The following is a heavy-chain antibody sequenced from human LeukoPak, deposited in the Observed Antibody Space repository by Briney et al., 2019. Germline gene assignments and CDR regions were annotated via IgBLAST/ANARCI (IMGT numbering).Heavy chain of an antibody. J-gene: IGHJ4*02. Sequence: SETLSLTCAVYGGSFRGYYWSWIRQPPGKGLEWIGEINHSGSTNYNPSLKSRVTISLDTSMKKFSLKLNSVTAADTAFYYCASTERCSTTCPLDYWGQGTLVIVSS. CDR1: GGSFRGYY. CDR2: INHSGST. CDR3: ASTERCSTTCPLDY. D-gene: IGHD2-2*01. V-gene: IGHV4-34*01.